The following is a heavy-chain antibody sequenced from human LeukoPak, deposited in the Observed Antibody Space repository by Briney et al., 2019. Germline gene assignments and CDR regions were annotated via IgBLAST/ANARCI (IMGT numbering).Heavy chain of an antibody. CDR3: ARSKIDY. V-gene: IGHV3-7*01. Sequence: GGSLRLSCAASGFTFSTYWMSWVRQAPGKGLEWVANTKEDGGEKYYVDSVKGRFTISRDNAKNSLDLQMNSLRADDTAIYYCARSKIDYWGQGTLVTVSS. CDR1: GFTFSTYW. D-gene: IGHD4-11*01. J-gene: IGHJ4*02. CDR2: TKEDGGEK.